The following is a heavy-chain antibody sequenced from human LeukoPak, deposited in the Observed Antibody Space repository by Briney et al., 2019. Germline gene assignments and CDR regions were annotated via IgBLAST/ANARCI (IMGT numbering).Heavy chain of an antibody. CDR3: AAVPYYYDSSGSLRAFDI. CDR2: IVVGSGNT. Sequence: GTSVKVSCKASGFTFTSSAMQWVRQARGQRLEWIGWIVVGSGNTNYAQKFQERVTITRDMSTSTAYMELSSLRSEDTAAYYCAAVPYYYDSSGSLRAFDIWGQGTMVTVSS. D-gene: IGHD3-22*01. CDR1: GFTFTSSA. J-gene: IGHJ3*02. V-gene: IGHV1-58*02.